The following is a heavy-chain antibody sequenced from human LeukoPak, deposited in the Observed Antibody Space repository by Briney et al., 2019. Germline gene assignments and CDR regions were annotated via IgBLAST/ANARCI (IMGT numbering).Heavy chain of an antibody. Sequence: SETLSLTCAVYGKSFSGYYWSWIRQPPGKGLEWIGEIYHSGSTNYNPSLKSRVTISIDTSKSQFSLRLTSVTAADTAVYYCARLDAYSSSSNYYYYMDVWGKGTTVTVSS. D-gene: IGHD6-6*01. CDR1: GKSFSGYY. J-gene: IGHJ6*03. CDR2: IYHSGST. CDR3: ARLDAYSSSSNYYYYMDV. V-gene: IGHV4-34*01.